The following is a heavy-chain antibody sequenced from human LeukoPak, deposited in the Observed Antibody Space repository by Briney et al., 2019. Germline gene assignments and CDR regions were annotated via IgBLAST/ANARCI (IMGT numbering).Heavy chain of an antibody. D-gene: IGHD6-19*01. CDR1: GFTFSKYG. CDR3: ARFWTTAGPDFFDY. Sequence: GGSLRLSCVASGFTFSKYGVNWVRQAPGKGLEWVSSISTGGDDRYYADSVRGRFTISRDNAKNSLYLQMISLRVEDTGVYYCARFWTTAGPDFFDYWGQGTLVSVSS. CDR2: ISTGGDDR. V-gene: IGHV3-21*06. J-gene: IGHJ4*02.